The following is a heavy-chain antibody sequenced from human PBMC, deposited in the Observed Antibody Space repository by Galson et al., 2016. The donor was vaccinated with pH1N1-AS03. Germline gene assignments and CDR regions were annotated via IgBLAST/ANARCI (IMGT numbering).Heavy chain of an antibody. CDR1: GYSFTGYW. CDR2: IYPSDSDT. D-gene: IGHD2-2*01. V-gene: IGHV5-51*01. CDR3: ARHREYQVLSSTMDV. Sequence: QSGAEVKKTGESLKISCKGSGYSFTGYWIGWVRQKPGKGLEWMGIIYPSDSDTRYNPSFQGQATISVDESIGTAYLQWSSLKASDTAIYYCARHREYQVLSSTMDVWGQGTTVTVSS. J-gene: IGHJ6*02.